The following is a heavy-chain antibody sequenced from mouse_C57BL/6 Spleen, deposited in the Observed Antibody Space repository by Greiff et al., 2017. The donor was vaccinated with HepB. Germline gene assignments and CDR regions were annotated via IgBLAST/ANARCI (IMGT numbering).Heavy chain of an antibody. Sequence: VKLQESGAELVRPGASVTLSCKASGYTFTDYEMHWVKQTPVHGLEWIGAIDPETGGTAYNQKFKGKAILTADKSSSTAYMELRSLTSEDSAVYYCTRGTAQVPFAYWGQGTLVTVSA. J-gene: IGHJ3*01. CDR1: GYTFTDYE. CDR2: IDPETGGT. CDR3: TRGTAQVPFAY. V-gene: IGHV1-15*01. D-gene: IGHD3-2*02.